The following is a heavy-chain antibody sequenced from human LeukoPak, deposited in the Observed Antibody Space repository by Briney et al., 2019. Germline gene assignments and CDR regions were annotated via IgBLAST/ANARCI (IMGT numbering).Heavy chain of an antibody. Sequence: PSETLSLTCTVSGGSISSYYWSWIRQPPGKGLEWIGYIYYSGSTNYKPSLKSRVTISVDTSKNQFSLKLSSVTAADTAVYYCAGYGNYWDWYFDLWGRGTLVTVSS. D-gene: IGHD4-11*01. J-gene: IGHJ2*01. CDR1: GGSISSYY. CDR3: AGYGNYWDWYFDL. CDR2: IYYSGST. V-gene: IGHV4-59*01.